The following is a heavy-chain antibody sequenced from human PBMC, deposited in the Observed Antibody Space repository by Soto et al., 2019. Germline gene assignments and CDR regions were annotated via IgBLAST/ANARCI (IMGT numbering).Heavy chain of an antibody. CDR2: ISWNSGTI. CDR3: AKDMRGGSSSSRYYYGLDD. J-gene: IGHJ6*02. D-gene: IGHD6-13*01. CDR1: GFTFDEYA. V-gene: IGHV3-9*01. Sequence: EVQLVESGGGLVQPGRSLRLSCAASGFTFDEYAMHWVQQAPGKGLEWVSGISWNSGTIVYADSVKGRFTISRDNAKNSLYLQMNSLRGEDTALYYCAKDMRGGSSSSRYYYGLDDWGQGTTVTVSS.